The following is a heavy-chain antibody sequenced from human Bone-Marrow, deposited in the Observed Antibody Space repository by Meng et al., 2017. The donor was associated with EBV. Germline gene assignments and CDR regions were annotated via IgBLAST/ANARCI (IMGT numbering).Heavy chain of an antibody. CDR1: GGSFSGYY. J-gene: IGHJ4*02. CDR3: ARGPLEWEPRGEDY. V-gene: IGHV4-34*01. Sequence: QVQLQQWRAGLLKPSETLALTCAVYGGSFSGYYWSWLRQPPGKGLEWIGEINHSGSTNYNPSLKSRVTISVDTSKNQFSLKLSSVTAADTAVYYCARGPLEWEPRGEDYWGQGTLVTVFS. D-gene: IGHD1-26*01. CDR2: INHSGST.